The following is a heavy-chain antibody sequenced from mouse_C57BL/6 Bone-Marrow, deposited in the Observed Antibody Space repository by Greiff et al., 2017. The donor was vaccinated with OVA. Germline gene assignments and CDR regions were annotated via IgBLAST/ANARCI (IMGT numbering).Heavy chain of an antibody. CDR2: ISYDGSN. D-gene: IGHD2-1*01. CDR1: GYSITSGYY. CDR3: ARDLGNPYYFDY. V-gene: IGHV3-6*01. Sequence: EVQLQESGPGLVKPSQSLSLTCSVTGYSITSGYYWNWIRQFPGNKLEWMGYISYDGSNNYNPSLKNRISITRDTSKNQFFLKLNSVTTEDTATYYCARDLGNPYYFDYWGQGTTLTVSS. J-gene: IGHJ2*01.